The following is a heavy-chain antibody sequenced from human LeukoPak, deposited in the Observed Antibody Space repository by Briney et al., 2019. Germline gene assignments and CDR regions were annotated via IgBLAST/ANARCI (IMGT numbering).Heavy chain of an antibody. CDR3: ARGQLLWFGELLPFDY. CDR2: INPSGGST. Sequence: ASVKASCKASGYTFTSYYMHWVRQAPGQGLEWMGIINPSGGSTSYAQKFQGRVTMTRDMSTSTVYMELSSLRSEDTAVYYCARGQLLWFGELLPFDYWGQGTLVTVSS. D-gene: IGHD3-10*01. J-gene: IGHJ4*02. CDR1: GYTFTSYY. V-gene: IGHV1-46*01.